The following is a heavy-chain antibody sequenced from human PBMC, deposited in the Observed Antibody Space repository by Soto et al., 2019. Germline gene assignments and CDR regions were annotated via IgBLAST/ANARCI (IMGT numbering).Heavy chain of an antibody. CDR3: ARIKWGLDYYNGMDV. Sequence: QVQLVQSGAEVKKSGASVKVSCKASGYSVSDDVIQWMRQAPGQGLERVAWINPKSAATNYAKKFQRRVSLPWDKSFSTAYMELTRMRPDDTAVYYCARIKWGLDYYNGMDVWGQGTTVIVSS. D-gene: IGHD1-26*01. CDR2: INPKSAAT. J-gene: IGHJ6*01. CDR1: GYSVSDDV. V-gene: IGHV1-2*02.